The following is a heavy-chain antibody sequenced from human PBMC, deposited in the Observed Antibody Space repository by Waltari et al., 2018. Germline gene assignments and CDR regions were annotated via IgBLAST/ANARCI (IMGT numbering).Heavy chain of an antibody. CDR3: AKTTAYYYDSTLDY. D-gene: IGHD3-22*01. V-gene: IGHV3-23*01. CDR1: GFTFSIYA. Sequence: EVQLLESGGGLVQPGGSLRLSCAASGFTFSIYAMSWVRPAPGKGLEWVSAISGSGGSTYYADSVKGRFTISRDNSKNTLYLQMNSLRAEDTAVYYCAKTTAYYYDSTLDYWGQGTLVTVSS. CDR2: ISGSGGST. J-gene: IGHJ4*02.